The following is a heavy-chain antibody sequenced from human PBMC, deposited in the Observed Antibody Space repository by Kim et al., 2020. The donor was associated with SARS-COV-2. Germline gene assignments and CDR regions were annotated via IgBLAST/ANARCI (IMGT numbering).Heavy chain of an antibody. Sequence: ADDVKGRCTISRDNAKNSLYLQMNSLRDEDTAVYYCARDVTAAGTNWFDPWGQGTLVTVSS. J-gene: IGHJ5*02. V-gene: IGHV3-48*02. CDR3: ARDVTAAGTNWFDP. D-gene: IGHD6-13*01.